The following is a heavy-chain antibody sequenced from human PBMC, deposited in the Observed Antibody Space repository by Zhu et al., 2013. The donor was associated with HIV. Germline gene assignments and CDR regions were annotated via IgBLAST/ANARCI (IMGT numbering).Heavy chain of an antibody. Sequence: QVQLVQSGAEVKKPGSSVKVSCKASGGTFSSYAISWVRQAPGQGLEWMGGIIPIFGTANYAQKFQGRVTITADESTSTAYMELSSLRSEDTAVYYCARCQSYNGYDFWSGSANGGMDVWGQGTTVTVSS. CDR3: ARCQSYNGYDFWSGSANGGMDV. CDR1: GGTFSSYA. D-gene: IGHD3-3*01. CDR2: IIPIFGTA. J-gene: IGHJ6*02. V-gene: IGHV1-69*01.